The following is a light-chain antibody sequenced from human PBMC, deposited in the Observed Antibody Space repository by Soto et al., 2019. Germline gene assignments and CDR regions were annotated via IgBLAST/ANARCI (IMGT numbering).Light chain of an antibody. J-gene: IGKJ4*01. CDR3: QQSFRTLLS. CDR1: ESIISY. Sequence: DIQMTQSPSSLSASIGERVTITCRASESIISYLNWYQQKPGKAPKLLISGASTLQSGVPSRFSGRGSGTDFTLAISSLQPEDVGTYYCQQSFRTLLSFGGGTKVEIK. V-gene: IGKV1-39*01. CDR2: GAS.